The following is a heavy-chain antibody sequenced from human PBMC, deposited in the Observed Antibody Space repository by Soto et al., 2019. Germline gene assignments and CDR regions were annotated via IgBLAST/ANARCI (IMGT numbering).Heavy chain of an antibody. V-gene: IGHV4-59*01. D-gene: IGHD5-18*01. Sequence: SETLSLTCAVSGGSISSYYWSWIRQPPGKGLEWIGYIYYSGSTNYNPSLKSRVTISVDTSKNQFSLKLSSVTAADTAVYYCARVYSYGPNWFDPWGQGTLVTVSS. CDR1: GGSISSYY. CDR3: ARVYSYGPNWFDP. CDR2: IYYSGST. J-gene: IGHJ5*02.